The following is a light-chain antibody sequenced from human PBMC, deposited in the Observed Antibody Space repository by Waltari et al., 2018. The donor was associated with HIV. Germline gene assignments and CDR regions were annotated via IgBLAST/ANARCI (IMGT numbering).Light chain of an antibody. J-gene: IGKJ1*01. CDR1: QSFSSN. CDR3: QQYNKWPCT. Sequence: EIVMTQSPATLSVSPGDRATLSCRASQSFSSNLAWYQQEPGKAPRLLIYGASTRATGIPARFSGSGSGTEFTLTISSLQSEDFAVYYCQQYNKWPCTFGQGTKVEIK. V-gene: IGKV3-15*01. CDR2: GAS.